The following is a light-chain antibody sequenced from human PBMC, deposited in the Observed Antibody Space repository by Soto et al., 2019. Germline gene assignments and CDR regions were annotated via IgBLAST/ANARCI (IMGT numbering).Light chain of an antibody. Sequence: IVLTQSPGTLSLSPGEGATLSCRASQPVNSGYLAWYQQKPVQAPRLLIYGASTRATGIPDRFTGSGSGTDFTLTITRLEPEDFAVYYCQQYGSSPPITFGQGTRLEIK. J-gene: IGKJ5*01. CDR2: GAS. CDR1: QPVNSGY. CDR3: QQYGSSPPIT. V-gene: IGKV3-20*01.